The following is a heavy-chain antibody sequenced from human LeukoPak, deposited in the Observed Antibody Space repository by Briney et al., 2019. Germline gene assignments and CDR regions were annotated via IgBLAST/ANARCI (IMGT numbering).Heavy chain of an antibody. J-gene: IGHJ4*02. CDR3: ATGPYSSAHSDVAY. V-gene: IGHV3-23*01. Sequence: PGGSLRVSCAASGFTFYKYALSWSRQAPGKGLEWVSTITESETTYYAESVKGRFTISRDNSKNTLSLQVNTLRAEDTALYFCATGPYSSAHSDVAYWGQGTLVTVSS. CDR1: GFTFYKYA. CDR2: ITESETT. D-gene: IGHD6-13*01.